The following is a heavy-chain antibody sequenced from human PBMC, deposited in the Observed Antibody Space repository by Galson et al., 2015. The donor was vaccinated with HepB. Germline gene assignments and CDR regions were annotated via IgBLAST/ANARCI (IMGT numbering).Heavy chain of an antibody. CDR1: GYSFTSYW. D-gene: IGHD3-22*01. Sequence: QSGAEVKKPGESLKISCKGSGYSFTSYWIGWVRQMPGKGLEWMGIIYPGDSDTRYSPSFQGQVTISADKSISTAYLQWSSLKASDTAMYYCARPLMNYDSSGYFGWYFDLWGRGTLVTVSS. J-gene: IGHJ2*01. CDR3: ARPLMNYDSSGYFGWYFDL. V-gene: IGHV5-51*01. CDR2: IYPGDSDT.